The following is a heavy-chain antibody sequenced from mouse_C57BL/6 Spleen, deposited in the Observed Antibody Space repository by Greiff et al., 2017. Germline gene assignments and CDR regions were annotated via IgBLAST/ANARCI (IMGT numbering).Heavy chain of an antibody. CDR1: GYAFSSSW. D-gene: IGHD2-2*01. V-gene: IGHV1-82*01. Sequence: QVQLQQSGPELVKPGASVKISCTASGYAFSSSWMNWVKQRPGKGLEWIGRIYPGDGDTNYNGKFKGKATLTADKSSSTAYMQLNSLTSEDSAVDFCAREGLRDAMDYWGQGTSVTVSS. J-gene: IGHJ4*01. CDR2: IYPGDGDT. CDR3: AREGLRDAMDY.